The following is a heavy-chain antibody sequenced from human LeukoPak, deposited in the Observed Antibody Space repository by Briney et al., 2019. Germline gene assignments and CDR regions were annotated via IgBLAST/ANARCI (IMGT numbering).Heavy chain of an antibody. V-gene: IGHV3-23*01. CDR1: GFTFSSYG. D-gene: IGHD3-22*01. CDR3: AKDHSSRYHDAFDI. CDR2: ISGSGGST. Sequence: GGSLRLSCAASGFTFSSYGMSWVRQAPGKGLGWVSAISGSGGSTYYVDSVKGRFTISRDNSKNTLYLQMNSLRAEDTAVYYCAKDHSSRYHDAFDIWGQGTMVTVSS. J-gene: IGHJ3*02.